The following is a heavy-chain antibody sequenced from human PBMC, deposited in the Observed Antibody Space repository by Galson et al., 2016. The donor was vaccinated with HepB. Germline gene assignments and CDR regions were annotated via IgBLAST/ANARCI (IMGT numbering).Heavy chain of an antibody. J-gene: IGHJ4*02. CDR2: ISSSSGVL. CDR3: ARDLHSGAYTFDY. V-gene: IGHV3-48*02. D-gene: IGHD1-26*01. CDR1: GFTFSSFS. Sequence: SLRLSCAASGFTFSSFSMNWVRQAPGKGLEWVSYISSSSGVLYYADSVKGRFTISRDNAKNSLYLQMNSLRDEDTAVYYCARDLHSGAYTFDYWGRGTLVTGSS.